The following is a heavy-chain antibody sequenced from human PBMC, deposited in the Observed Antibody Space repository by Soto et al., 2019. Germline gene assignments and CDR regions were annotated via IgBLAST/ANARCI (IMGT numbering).Heavy chain of an antibody. V-gene: IGHV3-74*01. Sequence: EVQLVESGGGLVQPGGSLRLSCAASGFSFDSYWMHWVRQAPGQGPMWVSRIDYDGTTTNYADSVKGRFTISRDNAKSTLYLQMNSMRPEDTAVYYCTRGPRASSGGTGAYWGEGTLVTVSS. J-gene: IGHJ1*01. D-gene: IGHD2-2*01. CDR1: GFSFDSYW. CDR2: IDYDGTTT. CDR3: TRGPRASSGGTGAY.